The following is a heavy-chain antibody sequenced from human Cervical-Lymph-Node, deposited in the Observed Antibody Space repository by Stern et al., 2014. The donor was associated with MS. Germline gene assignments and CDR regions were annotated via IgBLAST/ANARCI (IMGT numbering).Heavy chain of an antibody. CDR2: ISYDGSNK. Sequence: QVQLLQPGGGVVQPGRSLRLSCAASGFTFSSYAMHWVRQAPGKGLEWVAVISYDGSNKYYADSVKGRFTISRDNSKNTLYLQMNSLRAEDTAVYYCARVWFGADTDGMDVWGQGTTVTVSS. CDR1: GFTFSSYA. D-gene: IGHD3-10*01. V-gene: IGHV3-30-3*01. CDR3: ARVWFGADTDGMDV. J-gene: IGHJ6*02.